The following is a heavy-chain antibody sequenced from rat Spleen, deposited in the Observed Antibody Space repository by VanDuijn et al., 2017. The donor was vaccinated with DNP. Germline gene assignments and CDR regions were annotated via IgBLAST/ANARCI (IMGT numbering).Heavy chain of an antibody. CDR3: ARHGEYRYNDWFAC. V-gene: IGHV5S13*01. J-gene: IGHJ3*01. CDR1: GFTFSNYG. CDR2: ISTGGGNT. D-gene: IGHD1-5*01. Sequence: EVQLVGVCGVLVQPGRSLKLSCAASGFTFSNYGMAWVRQAPTKGLEWVASISTGGGNTYYRDSVKGRFTISRDTAKNTQYLQMDSLRSEDTATYYCARHGEYRYNDWFACGGQGTLVTVSS.